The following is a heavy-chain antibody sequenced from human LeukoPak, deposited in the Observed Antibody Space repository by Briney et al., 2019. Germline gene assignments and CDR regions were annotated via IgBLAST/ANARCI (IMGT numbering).Heavy chain of an antibody. CDR2: IWYDGSNK. CDR1: GFTFRSYE. Sequence: GGSLRLSCVASGFTFRSYEMNWVRQAPGKGLEWVAVIWYDGSNKYYADSVRGRFAISRDNAKNSLYLQMNSLRADDTAVYYCVRENHGSFDYWGQGSLVTVSS. CDR3: VRENHGSFDY. J-gene: IGHJ4*02. D-gene: IGHD1-14*01. V-gene: IGHV3-33*08.